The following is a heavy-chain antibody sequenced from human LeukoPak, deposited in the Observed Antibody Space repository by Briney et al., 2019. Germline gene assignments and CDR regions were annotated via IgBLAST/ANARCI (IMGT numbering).Heavy chain of an antibody. CDR1: GGSFSGYY. Sequence: SETLSLTCAVYGGSFSGYYWSWIRQPPGKGLEWIGEINHSGSTNYNPSLKSRVTISVDTSKNQFSLKLSSVTAADTAVYYCARGRLGSSGWSDFDYWGQGTLVTVSS. J-gene: IGHJ4*02. V-gene: IGHV4-34*01. CDR3: ARGRLGSSGWSDFDY. CDR2: INHSGST. D-gene: IGHD6-19*01.